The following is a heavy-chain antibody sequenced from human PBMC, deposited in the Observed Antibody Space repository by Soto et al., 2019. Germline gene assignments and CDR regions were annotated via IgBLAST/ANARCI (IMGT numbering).Heavy chain of an antibody. CDR1: GYSISSSNW. V-gene: IGHV4-28*01. J-gene: IGHJ4*02. D-gene: IGHD1-26*01. CDR2: IYYSGTT. Sequence: QVQLQESGPGLVKPSDTLSLTCAVSGYSISSSNWWGWIRQHPGKGLEWIGYIYYSGTTYYNPSLKSRVTMSVDTSQNQFSLKLTSVTAVDTAVYYCARREIQGPIDYWGQGTLVTVSS. CDR3: ARREIQGPIDY.